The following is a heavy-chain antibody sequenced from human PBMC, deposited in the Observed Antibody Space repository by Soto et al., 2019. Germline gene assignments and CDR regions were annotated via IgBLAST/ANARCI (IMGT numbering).Heavy chain of an antibody. J-gene: IGHJ4*02. CDR3: ARLSRYCSSTSCFYFDY. V-gene: IGHV1-8*01. CDR2: MNPNSGNT. CDR1: GYTFTSYD. D-gene: IGHD2-2*01. Sequence: ASVKVSCKASGYTFTSYDINWVRQATGQGLEWMGWMNPNSGNTGYAQKFQGRVTMTRNTSISTAYMELSSLRSEDTAVYYCARLSRYCSSTSCFYFDYWGQGTLVTVSS.